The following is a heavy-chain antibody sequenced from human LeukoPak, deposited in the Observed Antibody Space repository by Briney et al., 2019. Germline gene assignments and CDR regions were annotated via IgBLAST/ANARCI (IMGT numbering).Heavy chain of an antibody. J-gene: IGHJ4*02. Sequence: QSGGSLRLSCAASGFTVSNNFMNWVRQASGKGLEWVSVIFDVGNTYYADSVKDRFTISRDNSKNTLYLQMNSLRVEDTAVYYCTRDAPAGGKLDSWGQGTLVTVSS. V-gene: IGHV3-66*01. CDR2: IFDVGNT. D-gene: IGHD4-23*01. CDR3: TRDAPAGGKLDS. CDR1: GFTVSNNF.